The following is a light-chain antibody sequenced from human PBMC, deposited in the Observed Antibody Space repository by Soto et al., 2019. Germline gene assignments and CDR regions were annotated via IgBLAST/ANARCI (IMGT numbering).Light chain of an antibody. CDR3: QQRSNWPPT. CDR2: DAS. CDR1: QSVSTS. V-gene: IGKV3-11*01. Sequence: IVLTQSPATLSLSPGERATLSCRASQSVSTSLVWYQQKPGQAPRLLIYDASNRATGIPARFSGSGSGTDFTLTISSLEPEDFAVYYCQQRSNWPPTFGGGTKVEIK. J-gene: IGKJ4*01.